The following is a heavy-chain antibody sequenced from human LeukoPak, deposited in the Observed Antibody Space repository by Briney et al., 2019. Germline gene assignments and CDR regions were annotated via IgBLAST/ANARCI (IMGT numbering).Heavy chain of an antibody. CDR2: IGISSGNT. CDR1: GFPFIEYS. CDR3: ARDHNYAFDN. V-gene: IGHV3-48*04. Sequence: GGSLRLSCTASGFPFIEYSMNWVRQAPGKGLEWISYIGISSGNTKYADSVKGRFTNSADNAKNSLYLQMNSLRVEDTAVYYCARDHNYAFDNWGQGTLVSVSS. J-gene: IGHJ4*02. D-gene: IGHD5-18*01.